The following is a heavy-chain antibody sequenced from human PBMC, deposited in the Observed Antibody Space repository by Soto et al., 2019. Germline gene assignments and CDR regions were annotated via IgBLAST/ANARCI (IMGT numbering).Heavy chain of an antibody. CDR3: ARDGRHAAWHNYPYTLCDS. V-gene: IGHV1-3*01. D-gene: IGHD3-16*01. Sequence: QVQLVQSGAEVKKPGASVKISCTTSRYTCTKYNMHWVRQAPGQRLEWMGWINAGNGNTNYSQKLPGRVTFASDTAAKTGYMELTSVTSGDTAVYCCARDGRHAAWHNYPYTLCDSWGQGTLVTVSS. J-gene: IGHJ4*02. CDR2: INAGNGNT. CDR1: RYTCTKYN.